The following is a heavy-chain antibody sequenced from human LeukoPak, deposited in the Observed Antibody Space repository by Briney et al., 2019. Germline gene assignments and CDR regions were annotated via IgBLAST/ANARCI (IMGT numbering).Heavy chain of an antibody. Sequence: SETLSLTCAVSGGSISSSNWWSWVRQPPGKGLEWIGEVFHSGSTNYNPSLKSRVTISVDTSKNQFSLKLSSVTAADTAVYYCARGERSSSPGGIFDYWGQGTLVTVSS. CDR3: ARGERSSSPGGIFDY. V-gene: IGHV4-4*02. J-gene: IGHJ4*02. D-gene: IGHD6-6*01. CDR1: GGSISSSNW. CDR2: VFHSGST.